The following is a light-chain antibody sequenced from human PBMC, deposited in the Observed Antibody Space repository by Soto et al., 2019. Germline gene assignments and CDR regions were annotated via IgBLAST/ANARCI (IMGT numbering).Light chain of an antibody. V-gene: IGKV3-11*01. Sequence: EIVLTQSPATLSLSPGERATLSCRASQSITNFLAWYQQKPGQAPRLLIYDASNRATGIPARFSGSGSGADFTLTINSLEPEDFAVYYCQQRGDWPITFGQGTRLEIK. J-gene: IGKJ5*01. CDR1: QSITNF. CDR2: DAS. CDR3: QQRGDWPIT.